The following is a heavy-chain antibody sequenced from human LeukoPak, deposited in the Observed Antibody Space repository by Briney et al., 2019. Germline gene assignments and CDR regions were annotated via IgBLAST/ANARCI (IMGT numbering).Heavy chain of an antibody. CDR3: ARDTLGEGDDSDYAVYYFDY. Sequence: GGSLRLSCTVSGFTVSSNSMSWVRQAPGKGLEWVSFIYSAGSTHYSDSVKGRFTISIDNSKNTLYLQMNSLRAEDTAVYYCARDTLGEGDDSDYAVYYFDYWGHGTLVTVSS. CDR1: GFTVSSNS. D-gene: IGHD5-12*01. CDR2: IYSAGST. J-gene: IGHJ4*01. V-gene: IGHV3-53*01.